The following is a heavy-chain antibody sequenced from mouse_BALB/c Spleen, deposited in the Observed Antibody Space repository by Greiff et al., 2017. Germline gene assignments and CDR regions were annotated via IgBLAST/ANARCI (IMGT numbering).Heavy chain of an antibody. Sequence: EVNVVESGGGLVKPGGSLKLSCAASGFTFSSYAMSWVRQTPEKRLEWVASISSGGSTYYPDSVKGRFTISRDNARNILYLQMSSLRSEDTAMYYCARGGRITTVVDLYYAMDYWGQGTSVTVSS. V-gene: IGHV5-6-5*01. CDR1: GFTFSSYA. CDR3: ARGGRITTVVDLYYAMDY. J-gene: IGHJ4*01. CDR2: ISSGGST. D-gene: IGHD1-1*01.